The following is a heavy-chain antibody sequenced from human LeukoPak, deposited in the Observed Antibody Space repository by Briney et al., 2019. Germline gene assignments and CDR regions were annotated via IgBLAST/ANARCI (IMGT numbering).Heavy chain of an antibody. CDR2: IYPGDSDT. CDR3: ARHGDSSSWYVDY. CDR1: GYSFTSYW. J-gene: IGHJ4*02. D-gene: IGHD6-13*01. Sequence: GESLKISCKGSGYSFTSYWIGWVRQMPGKGLEWKGIIYPGDSDTRYSPSFQGQVTISADKSISTAYLQWSSLKASDTAMYYCARHGDSSSWYVDYWGQGTLVTVSS. V-gene: IGHV5-51*01.